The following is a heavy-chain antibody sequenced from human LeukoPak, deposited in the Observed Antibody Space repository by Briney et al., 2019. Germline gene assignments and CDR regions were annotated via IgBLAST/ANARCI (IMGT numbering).Heavy chain of an antibody. V-gene: IGHV4-4*02. CDR1: GFTFSAYNM. Sequence: GSLRLSCAASGFTFSAYNMIWVRQPPGKGLEWIGEIYHSGSTNYNPSLKSRVTISVDKSKNQFSLKLSSVTAADTAVYYCARESDGSSSDFDYWGQGTLVTVSS. CDR2: IYHSGST. J-gene: IGHJ4*02. D-gene: IGHD6-13*01. CDR3: ARESDGSSSDFDY.